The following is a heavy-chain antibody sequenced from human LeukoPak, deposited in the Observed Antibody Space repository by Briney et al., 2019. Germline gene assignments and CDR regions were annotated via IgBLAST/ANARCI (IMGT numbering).Heavy chain of an antibody. D-gene: IGHD6-13*01. V-gene: IGHV4-59*01. CDR1: GGSISSYY. CDR3: ASSSSWQQLACQY. CDR2: IYNIVST. Sequence: SETLSLTCTVSGGSISSYYWSWIRQSPGKGLEWIGYIYNIVSTNYSPSLKSRVIISVDPSKNQFSLKLRSVTAADTAMYYCASSSSWQQLACQYWGQGTLVTVSS. J-gene: IGHJ1*01.